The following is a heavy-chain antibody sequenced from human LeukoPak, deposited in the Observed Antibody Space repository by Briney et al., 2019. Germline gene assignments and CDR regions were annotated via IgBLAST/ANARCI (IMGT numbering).Heavy chain of an antibody. Sequence: SETLSLTCAVSGGPISSGGYSWSWIRQPPGKGLEWIGYIYYSGSTNYNPSLKSRVTISVDTSKNQFSLKLSSVTAADTAVYYCARATDTAMVFDYWGQGTLVTVSS. CDR1: GGPISSGGYS. J-gene: IGHJ4*02. CDR3: ARATDTAMVFDY. D-gene: IGHD5-18*01. V-gene: IGHV4-61*08. CDR2: IYYSGST.